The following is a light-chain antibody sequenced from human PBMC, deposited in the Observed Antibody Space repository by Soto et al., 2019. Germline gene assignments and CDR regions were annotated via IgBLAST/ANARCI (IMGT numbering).Light chain of an antibody. CDR3: QQGDSFPIT. CDR2: AAS. CDR1: QGINSW. J-gene: IGKJ5*01. Sequence: DIQMTQSPSSVSASVGDRVTITCRASQGINSWLAWYQQKPGKAPKLLIYAASSLQSGVPSRFRGSSSGTDFTLTISSLQPEDFATYYCQQGDSFPITFGQGTRLEIK. V-gene: IGKV1-12*01.